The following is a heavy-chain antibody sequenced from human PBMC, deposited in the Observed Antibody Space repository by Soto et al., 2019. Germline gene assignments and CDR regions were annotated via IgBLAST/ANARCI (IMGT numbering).Heavy chain of an antibody. CDR1: GGSISSGGHY. CDR2: IHYSGGT. V-gene: IGHV4-31*03. D-gene: IGHD3-22*01. Sequence: QVRLQESGPGLVKPSQTLSLTCTVSGGSISSGGHYWIWIRQHPGKGLEWIGKIHYSGGTYYNPSVKGRIPASGDTATNQFSLKLRSVTAADTAVYYCARGLGYYDGRGPNEIWGQGTMVTVSS. J-gene: IGHJ3*02. CDR3: ARGLGYYDGRGPNEI.